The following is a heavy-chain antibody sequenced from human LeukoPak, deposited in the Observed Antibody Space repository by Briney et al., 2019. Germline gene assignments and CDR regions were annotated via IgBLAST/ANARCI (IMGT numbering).Heavy chain of an antibody. CDR3: ARSCTSTSCYPTDAFDI. V-gene: IGHV5-51*01. J-gene: IGHJ3*02. CDR1: GYSFTSYW. Sequence: GESLKISCKGSGYSFTSYWIGWVRQMPGKGLEWMGIIYPGDSDTRYSPSFQGQVTISADKSTSTAYLQWSSLKASDTAMYHCARSCTSTSCYPTDAFDIWGQGTMVTVSS. CDR2: IYPGDSDT. D-gene: IGHD2-2*01.